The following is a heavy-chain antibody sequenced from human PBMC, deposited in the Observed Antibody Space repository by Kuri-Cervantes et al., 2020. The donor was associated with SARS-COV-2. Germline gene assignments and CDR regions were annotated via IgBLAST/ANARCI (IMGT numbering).Heavy chain of an antibody. V-gene: IGHV3-43D*03. D-gene: IGHD3-10*01. CDR1: GFTFDDYA. CDR2: ISWGGGST. Sequence: GESLKISCAASGFTFDDYAMHWVRQAPGKGLEWVSLISWGGGSTYYADSVKGRFTISRDNSKNSLYLQMNSLRAEDTALYYCAKDSNYYGSGSYLDYWGQGALVTVSS. J-gene: IGHJ4*02. CDR3: AKDSNYYGSGSYLDY.